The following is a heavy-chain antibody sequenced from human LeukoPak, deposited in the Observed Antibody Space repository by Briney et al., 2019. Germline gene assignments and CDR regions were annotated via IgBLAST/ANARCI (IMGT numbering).Heavy chain of an antibody. Sequence: SQTLSLTCTVSGGSISSGDYYWSWIRQPPGKGLEWIGYIYYSGSTYYNPSLKSRVTISVDTSKNQFSLKLSSVTAADTAVYYCARTNFDYGDANFDYWGQGTLVTVSS. CDR1: GGSISSGDYY. J-gene: IGHJ4*02. CDR3: ARTNFDYGDANFDY. CDR2: IYYSGST. D-gene: IGHD4-17*01. V-gene: IGHV4-30-4*01.